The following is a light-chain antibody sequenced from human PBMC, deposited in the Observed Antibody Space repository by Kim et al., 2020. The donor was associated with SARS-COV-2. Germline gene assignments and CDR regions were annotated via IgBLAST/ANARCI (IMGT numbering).Light chain of an antibody. Sequence: VSVSQGQTACITCPGDKLGDKYVCWYQQKPGQSPALVIYQDSKRLSGIHERFSGSNSGNTATLTISGTQAMDEADYYCQAWDSSTEFGGGTQLTVL. J-gene: IGLJ3*02. CDR3: QAWDSSTE. V-gene: IGLV3-1*01. CDR2: QDS. CDR1: KLGDKY.